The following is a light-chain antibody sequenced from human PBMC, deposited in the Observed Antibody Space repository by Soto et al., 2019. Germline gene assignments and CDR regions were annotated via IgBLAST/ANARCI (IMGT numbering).Light chain of an antibody. J-gene: IGKJ5*01. CDR3: QQRSNWPPIT. Sequence: EIVWTQSPATLSLYPRGRASLSCRASQSVSSSLALYQQKPGQAPRLLIYDASNMATGIPARFSGSGSGRDFTLTISSLEPEDFAVYYCQQRSNWPPITFGQGTRLEIK. V-gene: IGKV3-11*02. CDR2: DAS. CDR1: QSVSSS.